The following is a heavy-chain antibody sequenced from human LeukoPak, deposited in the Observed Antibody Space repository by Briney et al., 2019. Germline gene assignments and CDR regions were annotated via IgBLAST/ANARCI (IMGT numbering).Heavy chain of an antibody. J-gene: IGHJ4*02. CDR2: INHSGST. Sequence: SETLSLTCAVYGGSFSGYYWSWIRQPPGKGLEWIGEINHSGSTNYNPSLKSRVTISVDTSKNQFSPKLSSVTAADTAVYYCATYYYALADGYWGQGTLVTVSS. V-gene: IGHV4-34*01. CDR3: ATYYYALADGY. D-gene: IGHD3-10*01. CDR1: GGSFSGYY.